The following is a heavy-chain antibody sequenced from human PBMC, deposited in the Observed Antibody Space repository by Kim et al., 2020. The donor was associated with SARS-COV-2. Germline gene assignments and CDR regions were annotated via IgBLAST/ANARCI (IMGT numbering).Heavy chain of an antibody. J-gene: IGHJ4*02. D-gene: IGHD4-17*01. Sequence: GGSLRLSCAASGFTFSSYAMSWVRQAPGKGLEWVSAISGSGGSTYYADSVKGRFTISRDNSKNTLYLQMNSLRAEDTAVYYCAKDHEATVVTLPYFDYWGQGTLVTVSS. V-gene: IGHV3-23*01. CDR1: GFTFSSYA. CDR2: ISGSGGST. CDR3: AKDHEATVVTLPYFDY.